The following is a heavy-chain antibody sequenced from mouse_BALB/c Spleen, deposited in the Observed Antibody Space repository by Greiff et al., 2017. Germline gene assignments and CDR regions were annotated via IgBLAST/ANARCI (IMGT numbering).Heavy chain of an antibody. Sequence: VKLMESGAELVRPGSSVKISCKASGYAFSSYWMNWVKQRPGQGLEWIGQIYPGDGDTNYNGKFKGKATLTADKSSSTAYMQLSSLTSEDSAVYFCARSYGYDEAWFAYWGQGTLVTVSA. CDR1: GYAFSSYW. CDR3: ARSYGYDEAWFAY. V-gene: IGHV1-80*01. CDR2: IYPGDGDT. J-gene: IGHJ3*01. D-gene: IGHD2-2*01.